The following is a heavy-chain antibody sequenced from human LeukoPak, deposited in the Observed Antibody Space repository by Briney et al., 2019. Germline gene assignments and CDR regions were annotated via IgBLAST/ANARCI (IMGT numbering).Heavy chain of an antibody. CDR2: VTGSGDST. CDR1: GFTFSSYA. Sequence: PGGSLRLSCAASGFTFSSYAMSWVRQAPGKGLEWVSIVTGSGDSTYYADSVRGRFTISRDNSKNTLHLQMNSLRAEDTAVYYCAKTPYNTVWYPFDYWGQGTLVTVSS. V-gene: IGHV3-23*01. CDR3: AKTPYNTVWYPFDY. J-gene: IGHJ4*02. D-gene: IGHD6-19*01.